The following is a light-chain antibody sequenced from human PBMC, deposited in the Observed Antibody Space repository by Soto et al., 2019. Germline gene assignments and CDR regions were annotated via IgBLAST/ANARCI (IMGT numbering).Light chain of an antibody. Sequence: SVLTQPPSASGSPGQSVTISCTGNSSDVGGYNYVSWYQQHPGKAPKLMIYEVSKRPSGVPDRFSGSKSGNTASLTVSGLQADDEADYYCSSYAGSNNYVFGTGTKVTRP. CDR3: SSYAGSNNYV. CDR2: EVS. J-gene: IGLJ1*01. V-gene: IGLV2-8*01. CDR1: SSDVGGYNY.